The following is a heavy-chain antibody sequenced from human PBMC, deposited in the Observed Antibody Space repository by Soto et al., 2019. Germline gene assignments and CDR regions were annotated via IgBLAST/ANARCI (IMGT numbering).Heavy chain of an antibody. J-gene: IGHJ3*02. V-gene: IGHV1-69*02. CDR2: IIPMLGIA. D-gene: IGHD6-19*01. CDR3: TIGSWSGAVFDI. Sequence: QVQLVQSGAEVKKPGSSVKVSCKDAGGTFSTYSMFWVRQAPGQGLAWMGRIIPMLGIANHAQRFQDRVTITASKSTATAHLALSSLRSEDTAMYYCTIGSWSGAVFDIWGQGTMVTVSS. CDR1: GGTFSTYS.